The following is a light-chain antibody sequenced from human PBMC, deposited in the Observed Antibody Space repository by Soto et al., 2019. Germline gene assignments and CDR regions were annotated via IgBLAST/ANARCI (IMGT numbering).Light chain of an antibody. CDR3: QQYNSYPVT. CDR2: KAS. Sequence: DIQMTQSPSTLSASVGDRVTITCRASQSITNWLAWYQQKIGKAPKLLIYKASTLESGVPSRFSGSGSGTEFTLTIGSLQPDDFATYYCQQYNSYPVTFGQGTKLEIK. CDR1: QSITNW. J-gene: IGKJ2*01. V-gene: IGKV1-5*03.